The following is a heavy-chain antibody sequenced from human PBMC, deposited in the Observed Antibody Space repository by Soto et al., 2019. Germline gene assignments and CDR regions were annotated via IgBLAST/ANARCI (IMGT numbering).Heavy chain of an antibody. CDR3: ARDGTYGDPGVYYFDF. CDR2: IYNGDTT. D-gene: IGHD3-10*01. J-gene: IGHJ4*02. V-gene: IGHV3-53*01. Sequence: EVQLVESGGGLIQPGGSLRLSCAASGFSVSSNYMNWVRQAPGKGLEWVSVIYNGDTTYYADSVKGRFTISRDNSKNTLYLQMNSLRAEDTAVYYCARDGTYGDPGVYYFDFWGQGTLVTVSS. CDR1: GFSVSSNY.